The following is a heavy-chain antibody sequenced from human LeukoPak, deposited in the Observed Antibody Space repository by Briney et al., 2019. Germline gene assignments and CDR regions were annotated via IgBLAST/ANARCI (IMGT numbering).Heavy chain of an antibody. CDR3: ARDEMDYYGSGSYYYDY. V-gene: IGHV1-2*02. J-gene: IGHJ4*02. Sequence: ASVKVSCKASGYTFTGYYMHWVRQAPGQGLEWMGWINPNSGGTNYAQKFQGRVTMTRGTSISTAYMELSRLRSDDTAVYYCARDEMDYYGSGSYYYDYWGQGTLVTVSS. D-gene: IGHD3-10*01. CDR2: INPNSGGT. CDR1: GYTFTGYY.